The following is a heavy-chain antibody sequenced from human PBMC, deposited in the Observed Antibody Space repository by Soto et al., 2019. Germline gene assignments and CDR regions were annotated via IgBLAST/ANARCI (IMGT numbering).Heavy chain of an antibody. D-gene: IGHD6-19*01. CDR2: LYSSGNT. J-gene: IGHJ4*02. CDR3: ARGPYSSGWYVVDY. Sequence: PSETLSLTCTVSGASISAYAWSWIRQPARKGLEWIGRLYSSGNTNYNPSFKSRLTMSADTSKNQFSLKLSSVTAADTAVYYCARGPYSSGWYVVDYWGQGTLVTVSS. CDR1: GASISAYA. V-gene: IGHV4-4*07.